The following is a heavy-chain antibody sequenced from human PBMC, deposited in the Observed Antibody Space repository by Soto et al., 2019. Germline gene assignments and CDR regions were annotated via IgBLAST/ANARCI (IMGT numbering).Heavy chain of an antibody. V-gene: IGHV1-69*13. D-gene: IGHD2-2*02. Sequence: VKVSCKASGGTFSSYAISWVRQAPGQGLEWMGGIIPIFGTANYAQKFQGRVTITADESTSTAYMELSSLRSEDTAVYYCARFAGLSYCSSTSCYKAFDIWGQGTMVTVSS. CDR2: IIPIFGTA. CDR3: ARFAGLSYCSSTSCYKAFDI. CDR1: GGTFSSYA. J-gene: IGHJ3*02.